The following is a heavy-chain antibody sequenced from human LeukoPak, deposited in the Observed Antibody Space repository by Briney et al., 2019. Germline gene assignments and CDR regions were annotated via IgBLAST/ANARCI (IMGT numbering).Heavy chain of an antibody. CDR3: ARGRSVGFLEWFSSDY. D-gene: IGHD3-3*02. J-gene: IGHJ4*02. CDR2: INHSGST. Sequence: PSETLSLTCAVYGGSFSGYYWSWIRQPPGKGLEWIGEINHSGSTNYNPSLKSRVTISVDTSKNQFSLKLSSVTAADTAVYYCARGRSVGFLEWFSSDYWGQGTLVTVSS. V-gene: IGHV4-34*01. CDR1: GGSFSGYY.